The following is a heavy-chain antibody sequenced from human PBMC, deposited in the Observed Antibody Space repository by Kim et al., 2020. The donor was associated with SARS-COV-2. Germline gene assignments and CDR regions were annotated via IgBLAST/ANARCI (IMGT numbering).Heavy chain of an antibody. CDR1: GFTFSSYA. V-gene: IGHV3-23*01. CDR2: ISASGGDT. D-gene: IGHD4-4*01. CDR3: AKGTTLPDPFYDY. Sequence: GGSLRLSCAASGFTFSSYALSWVRQAPGKGLEWVSRISASGGDTYSADSVQGRFTISIDNSKNALNLEMNSLRAEDTALYYCAKGTTLPDPFYDYWGQGTLVTVSS. J-gene: IGHJ4*02.